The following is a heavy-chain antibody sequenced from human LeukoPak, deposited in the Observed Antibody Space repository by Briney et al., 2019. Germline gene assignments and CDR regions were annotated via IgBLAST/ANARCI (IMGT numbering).Heavy chain of an antibody. CDR1: GGSISSYY. V-gene: IGHV4-59*01. CDR2: IFHTGST. J-gene: IGHJ2*01. Sequence: SETLSLTCTVSGGSISSYYWSWIRQPPGKTLEWIGYIFHTGSTDYNPSLKSRVTMSVDTSRNQFSLSLRSVTAADTAVYFCARRGYFNVWGRGTLVTVSS. D-gene: IGHD5-12*01. CDR3: ARRGYFNV.